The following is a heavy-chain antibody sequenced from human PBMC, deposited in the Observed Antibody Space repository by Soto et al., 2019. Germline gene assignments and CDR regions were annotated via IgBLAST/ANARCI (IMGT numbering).Heavy chain of an antibody. D-gene: IGHD2-15*01. Sequence: PSETLSLTCAVYGGSFSGYYWSWIRQPPGKGLEWIGEINHSGNTNYNPSLKSRVTISVDTSKNQFSLKLSSVTAADTAVYYCAHASLLHCSGGSCYSARFDYCGQGTLVTVSS. CDR1: GGSFSGYY. CDR3: AHASLLHCSGGSCYSARFDY. CDR2: INHSGNT. J-gene: IGHJ4*02. V-gene: IGHV4-34*01.